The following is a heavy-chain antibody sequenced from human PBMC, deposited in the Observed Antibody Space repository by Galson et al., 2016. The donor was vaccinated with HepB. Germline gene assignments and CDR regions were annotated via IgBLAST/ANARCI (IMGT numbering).Heavy chain of an antibody. J-gene: IGHJ4*02. V-gene: IGHV3-13*01. Sequence: SLRLSCAASGFTFNSYDIYWLRQATGKGLEWVAAIGTVGDTYYPDSVKGRFTISRENAQNSVHLQMNNLRAGDTAVYYCSRVVGGRGYNYGFWNWGQGTLVSVSS. CDR2: IGTVGDT. D-gene: IGHD5-18*01. CDR3: SRVVGGRGYNYGFWN. CDR1: GFTFNSYD.